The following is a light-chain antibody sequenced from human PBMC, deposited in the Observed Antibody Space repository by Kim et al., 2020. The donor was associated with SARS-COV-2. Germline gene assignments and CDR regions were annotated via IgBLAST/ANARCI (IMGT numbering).Light chain of an antibody. CDR2: KDT. CDR1: ALPKKY. Sequence: PGQTARITCSGDALPKKYAYWFQQKPGQAPVLVIYKDTERPSGIPERFSGSTSGTTVTLTISGVQAEDEADYYCQSADSSDTFWVFGGGTKLTVL. J-gene: IGLJ3*02. CDR3: QSADSSDTFWV. V-gene: IGLV3-25*03.